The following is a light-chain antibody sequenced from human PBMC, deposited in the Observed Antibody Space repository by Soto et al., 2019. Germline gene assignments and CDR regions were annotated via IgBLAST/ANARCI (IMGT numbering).Light chain of an antibody. CDR3: QHSYSTQYT. Sequence: DIPMTQSPSSLSASVGARVTITCRASQRISSYLHWYQQKPGKAPKLLIYSASSLQSGVPSRFRGSGSGTDFTLTSSSLQPEDFATYYCQHSYSTQYTLGQGTKLEIK. CDR1: QRISSY. V-gene: IGKV1-39*01. CDR2: SAS. J-gene: IGKJ2*01.